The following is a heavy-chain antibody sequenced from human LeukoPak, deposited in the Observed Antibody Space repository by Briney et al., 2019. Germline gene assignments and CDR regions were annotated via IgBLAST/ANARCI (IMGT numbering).Heavy chain of an antibody. D-gene: IGHD3-22*01. J-gene: IGHJ4*02. CDR3: ATVPRDSSGYSGFDY. CDR1: GYTLTELS. Sequence: ASVKVSCKVSGYTLTELSTHWVRQAPGKGLEWMGGFDPEDGETIYAQKFQSRVTMTEDTSTDTAYMELSSLRSEDTAVYYCATVPRDSSGYSGFDYWGQGTLVTVSS. V-gene: IGHV1-24*01. CDR2: FDPEDGET.